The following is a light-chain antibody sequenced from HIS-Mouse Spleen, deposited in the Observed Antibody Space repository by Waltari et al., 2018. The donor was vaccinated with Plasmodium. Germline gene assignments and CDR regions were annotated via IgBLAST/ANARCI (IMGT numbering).Light chain of an antibody. CDR2: GAS. J-gene: IGKJ4*01. V-gene: IGKV3-20*01. CDR3: QQYGSSPPLT. Sequence: EIVLTQSPGTLSLSPGERATLSCRASQSVSSSYLAWYQQKPGQAPRLLSDGASSRATGIPDRFSGSGSGTDFTLTISRLEPEDFAVYYCQQYGSSPPLTFGGGTKVEIK. CDR1: QSVSSSY.